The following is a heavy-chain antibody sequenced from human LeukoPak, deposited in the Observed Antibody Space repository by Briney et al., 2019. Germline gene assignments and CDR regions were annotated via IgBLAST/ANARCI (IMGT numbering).Heavy chain of an antibody. Sequence: SETLSLTCTVSGGSISSSSYYWGWIRQPPGKGLEWIGSIYYSGSTYYNPSLKSRVTISVDTSKNQFSLKLSSVTAADTAVYYCARQGGRITMVRGVISPFDYWGQGTLVTVSS. D-gene: IGHD3-10*01. V-gene: IGHV4-39*01. CDR2: IYYSGST. J-gene: IGHJ4*02. CDR1: GGSISSSSYY. CDR3: ARQGGRITMVRGVISPFDY.